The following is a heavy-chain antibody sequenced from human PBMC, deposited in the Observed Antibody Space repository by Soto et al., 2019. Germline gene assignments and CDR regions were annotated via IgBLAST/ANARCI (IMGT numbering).Heavy chain of an antibody. CDR3: ATVPLSAYSSGYFDY. J-gene: IGHJ4*02. CDR1: GYTLTELS. Sequence: ASVKVSCKVSGYTLTELSMHWVRQAPGKGLEWMGGFDPEDGETIYAQKFQGRVTMTEDTSTDTAYMELSSLRSEDTAVYYCATVPLSAYSSGYFDYWGQGTLVTVPQ. V-gene: IGHV1-24*01. CDR2: FDPEDGET. D-gene: IGHD6-19*01.